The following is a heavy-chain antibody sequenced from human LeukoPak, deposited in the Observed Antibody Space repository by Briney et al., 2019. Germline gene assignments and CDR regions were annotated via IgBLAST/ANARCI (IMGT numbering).Heavy chain of an antibody. CDR1: GFTVSSNY. CDR3: AREEARPNAFDI. J-gene: IGHJ3*02. Sequence: GGSLRLSCAASGFTVSSNYMSWVRQAPGKGLEWVSVIYSGGSTYYADSVKGRFTISRDNSKNTLYLQMNSLRAEDTAVYYCAREEARPNAFDIWGQGTMVTVSS. CDR2: IYSGGST. V-gene: IGHV3-53*01.